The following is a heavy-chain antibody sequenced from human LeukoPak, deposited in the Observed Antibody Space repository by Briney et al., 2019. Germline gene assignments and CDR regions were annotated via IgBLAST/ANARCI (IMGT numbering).Heavy chain of an antibody. CDR1: GYTFTSHD. CDR2: MNPNTGNT. Sequence: GASVKVSCKASGYTFTSHDINWVRQAAGQGLEWMGWMNPNTGNTAYAQKFQGRVTMTRDTSINTAYMELSSLRSEDTAVYYCARDFSAGLQQLYVLDYWGQGTLVTVSS. CDR3: ARDFSAGLQQLYVLDY. J-gene: IGHJ4*02. V-gene: IGHV1-8*01. D-gene: IGHD6-13*01.